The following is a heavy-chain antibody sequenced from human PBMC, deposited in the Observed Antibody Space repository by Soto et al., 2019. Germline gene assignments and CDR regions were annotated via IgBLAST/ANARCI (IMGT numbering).Heavy chain of an antibody. CDR3: ARDVRPPVDAFDI. CDR2: IYYSGST. V-gene: IGHV4-31*03. Sequence: QVQLQETGPGLVKPSQTLSLTCTVSGGSISSGGYYWSWIRQHPGKGLEWIGYIYYSGSTYYNPSLKSRVTISVDTSKNQFSLKLSSVTAADTAVYYCARDVRPPVDAFDIWGQGTMVTVSS. J-gene: IGHJ3*02. CDR1: GGSISSGGYY.